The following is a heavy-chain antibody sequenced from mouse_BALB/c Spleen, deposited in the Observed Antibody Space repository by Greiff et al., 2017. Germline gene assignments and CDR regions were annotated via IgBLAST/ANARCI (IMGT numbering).Heavy chain of an antibody. J-gene: IGHJ3*01. CDR2: INPSNGGT. CDR3: TRLRGYDEEFAY. Sequence: QVQLQQSGAELVKPGASVKLSCKASGYTFTSYYMYWVKQRPGQGLEWIGEINPSNGGTNFNEKFKSKATLTVDKSSSTAYMQLSSLTSEDSAVYYCTRLRGYDEEFAYWGQGTLVTVSA. CDR1: GYTFTSYY. V-gene: IGHV1S81*02. D-gene: IGHD2-2*01.